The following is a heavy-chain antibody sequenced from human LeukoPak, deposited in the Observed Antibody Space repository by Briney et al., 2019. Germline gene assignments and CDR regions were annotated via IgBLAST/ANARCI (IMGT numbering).Heavy chain of an antibody. D-gene: IGHD3-16*02. CDR3: ARETSVGTRGGLWGSYRLKWFDP. V-gene: IGHV3-7*01. J-gene: IGHJ5*02. CDR2: IKRDGSEK. CDR1: GFTFSSYW. Sequence: GWSFRLSCTASGFTFSSYWMSGVRQAPGKGLEWLANIKRDGSEKYYVDSVKGRFTISRDNAKNSLYLQMNSLRAEDTAVYYCARETSVGTRGGLWGSYRLKWFDPWGQGTPVTVSS.